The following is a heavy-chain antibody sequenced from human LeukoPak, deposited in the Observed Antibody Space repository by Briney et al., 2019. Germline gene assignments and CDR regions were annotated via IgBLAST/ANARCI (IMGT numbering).Heavy chain of an antibody. CDR1: GYTFTGYY. CDR3: ARDSPSSTSWHFDY. CDR2: INPNSGGT. V-gene: IGHV1-2*02. J-gene: IGHJ4*02. D-gene: IGHD2-2*01. Sequence: ASVKVSCKASGYTFTGYYMRWGGQAPGQGREWRGWINPNSGGTNYAQKFQGRVTMTRDTSISTAYMELSRLRSDDTAVYYCARDSPSSTSWHFDYWGQGTLVTVSS.